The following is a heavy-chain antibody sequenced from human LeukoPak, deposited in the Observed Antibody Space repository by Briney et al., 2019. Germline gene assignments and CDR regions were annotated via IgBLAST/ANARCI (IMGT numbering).Heavy chain of an antibody. CDR1: GFTFSSYG. D-gene: IGHD2-15*01. CDR2: IWYDGSNK. V-gene: IGHV3-33*01. J-gene: IGHJ4*02. CDR3: ARDQTGFCSGSSCLGSTFDY. Sequence: GGSLRLSCAASGFTFSSYGMHWVRQAPGKGLEWVAVIWYDGSNKYYADSVKGRFTISRDNSKTTLYLQMNSLRAEDTAVYYCARDQTGFCSGSSCLGSTFDYWGQGTLVTVSS.